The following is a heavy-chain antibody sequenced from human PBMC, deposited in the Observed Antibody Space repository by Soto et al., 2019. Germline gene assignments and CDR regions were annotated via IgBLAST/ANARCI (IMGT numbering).Heavy chain of an antibody. V-gene: IGHV2-5*02. CDR2: IYWDNDK. Sequence: QITLKESGPTLVKPTQTLTLTCAFSGFSLNTRGVGVGWIRQPPGKALEGLALIYWDNDKRYSPSLKSRLTIPKNTPKNHVVLMMTDMDPVDTATYYCAHNNYYGSGSVYWGQGTLVTVSS. J-gene: IGHJ4*02. CDR1: GFSLNTRGVG. CDR3: AHNNYYGSGSVY. D-gene: IGHD3-10*01.